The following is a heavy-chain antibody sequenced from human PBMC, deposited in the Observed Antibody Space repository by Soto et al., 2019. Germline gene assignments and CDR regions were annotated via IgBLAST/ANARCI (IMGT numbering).Heavy chain of an antibody. Sequence: GGSLRLSCAASGFGLSSYAVSWVRQAPGKGLEWVSVISGSGGATYYADSVKGRFTISRDNSKNTLYLQMNSVRAEDTAVYYCAKPQYDSSGYYYFDYWGQGTLVTVSS. CDR3: AKPQYDSSGYYYFDY. CDR1: GFGLSSYA. J-gene: IGHJ4*02. CDR2: ISGSGGAT. D-gene: IGHD3-22*01. V-gene: IGHV3-23*01.